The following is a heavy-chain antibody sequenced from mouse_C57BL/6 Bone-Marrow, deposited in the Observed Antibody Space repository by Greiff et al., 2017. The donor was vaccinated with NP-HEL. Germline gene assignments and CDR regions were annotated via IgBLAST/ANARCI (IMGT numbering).Heavy chain of an antibody. Sequence: VQLVESGAELVRPGTLVKVSCKASGYAFTNYLIEWVKQRPGQGLEWIGVINPGSGGTNYNEKFKGKATLTADKSSSTAYMQLSSLTSEDSAVYFCARVRGGGAYFDYWGQGTTLTVSS. CDR1: GYAFTNYL. CDR2: INPGSGGT. CDR3: ARVRGGGAYFDY. J-gene: IGHJ2*01. V-gene: IGHV1-54*01.